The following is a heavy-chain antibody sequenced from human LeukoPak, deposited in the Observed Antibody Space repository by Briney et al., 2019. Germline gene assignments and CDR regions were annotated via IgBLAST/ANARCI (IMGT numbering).Heavy chain of an antibody. V-gene: IGHV3-23*01. CDR1: GFSFSSFG. J-gene: IGHJ6*03. Sequence: PGGSLRLSCAASGFSFSSFGMSWVRQAPGKGLEWVSDIGDDGVNVYFADSVKGRFTISRDNADNSLFLQMNRLRGEDSALYYSARATGTMRISNFRAGREHFYYSMDVWGKGTAVIVSS. CDR2: IGDDGVNV. CDR3: ARATGTMRISNFRAGREHFYYSMDV. D-gene: IGHD4-17*01.